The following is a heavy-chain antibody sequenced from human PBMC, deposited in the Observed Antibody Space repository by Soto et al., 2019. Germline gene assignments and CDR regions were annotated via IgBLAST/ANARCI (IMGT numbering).Heavy chain of an antibody. CDR2: IYYSVRT. J-gene: IGHJ4*02. CDR1: GESISSSSYY. CDR3: ARQRTTVVTQAYFEH. D-gene: IGHD2-21*02. V-gene: IGHV4-39*01. Sequence: PSETLYLTCIVSGESISSSSYYCGWIRQPPGKGVEWIGSIYYSVRTYYNPSFKSRVTISIDTSKNQFPLKLSSVTATDTAVYYCARQRTTVVTQAYFEHWGQGAMVTVPS.